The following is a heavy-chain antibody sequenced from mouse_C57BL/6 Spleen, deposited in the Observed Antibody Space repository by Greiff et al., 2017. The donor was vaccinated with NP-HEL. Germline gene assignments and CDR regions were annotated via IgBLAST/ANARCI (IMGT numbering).Heavy chain of an antibody. CDR3: ARKLGYGSSYGYFDV. CDR2: IYWDDDK. J-gene: IGHJ1*03. V-gene: IGHV8-12*01. D-gene: IGHD1-1*01. CDR1: GSSLSTSGMG. Sequence: QVTLKESGPGILQSSQTLSLTCSFSGSSLSTSGMGVSWIRQPSGKGLEWLAHIYWDDDKRYNPSLKSRLTISKDTSRNQVFLKITSVDTADTATYYCARKLGYGSSYGYFDVWGTGTTVTVSS.